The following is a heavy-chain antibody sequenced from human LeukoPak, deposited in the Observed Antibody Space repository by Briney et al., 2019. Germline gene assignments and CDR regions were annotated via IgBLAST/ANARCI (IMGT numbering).Heavy chain of an antibody. CDR2: ISAYDGNT. CDR1: GYTFTSYG. Sequence: ASVKVSCKASGYTFTSYGITWVRQAPGQGLEWVGWISAYDGNTNYAQTLQGRVTMTRDTSTSTAYMELRSLKSDDTAVYYCARGLDSGSPPLGTFEIWGQGTMVTVSS. V-gene: IGHV1-18*01. D-gene: IGHD1-26*01. J-gene: IGHJ3*02. CDR3: ARGLDSGSPPLGTFEI.